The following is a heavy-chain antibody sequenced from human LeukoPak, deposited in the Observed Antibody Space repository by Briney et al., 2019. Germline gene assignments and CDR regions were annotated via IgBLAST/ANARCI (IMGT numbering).Heavy chain of an antibody. CDR2: ISYDGSNK. CDR1: GFTFSSYG. J-gene: IGHJ3*02. V-gene: IGHV3-30*03. CDR3: AGFGESSLAFDI. Sequence: PGRSLRLSCAASGFTFSSYGMHWVRQAPGKGLEGVAVISYDGSNKYYADSVKGRFTISRDNSKNTLYLQMNSLRAEDRAVYYCAGFGESSLAFDIWGQGTMVTVSS. D-gene: IGHD3-10*01.